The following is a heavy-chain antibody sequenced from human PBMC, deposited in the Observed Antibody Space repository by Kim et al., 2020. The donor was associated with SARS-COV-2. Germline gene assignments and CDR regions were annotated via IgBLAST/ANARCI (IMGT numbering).Heavy chain of an antibody. J-gene: IGHJ6*02. V-gene: IGHV3-23*01. D-gene: IGHD6-13*01. Sequence: GGSLRLSCAASGLPFSGHVMSWVRQAPGKGLEWVSAISSSGGRTYYADSVKGRFTISRDNSKNTLHLQMNSLGAGDTAVYYCAKGPLVSSWSISTYYYYGMDVWGQGTTVTVSS. CDR1: GLPFSGHV. CDR3: AKGPLVSSWSISTYYYYGMDV. CDR2: ISSSGGRT.